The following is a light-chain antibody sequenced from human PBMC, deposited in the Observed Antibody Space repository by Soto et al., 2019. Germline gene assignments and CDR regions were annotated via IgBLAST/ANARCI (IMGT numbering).Light chain of an antibody. J-gene: IGKJ5*01. CDR3: QQYGSSPPIT. CDR1: PTVSSSY. Sequence: EIELTQSPGTLSLSPGERAPLSWRASPTVSSSYLAWYQQKPCQAHRLMIYGASSRATGIPDRFSGSGSGTDFTLTISRLEPEDFAVYYCQQYGSSPPITVGQGTRLEIK. V-gene: IGKV3-20*01. CDR2: GAS.